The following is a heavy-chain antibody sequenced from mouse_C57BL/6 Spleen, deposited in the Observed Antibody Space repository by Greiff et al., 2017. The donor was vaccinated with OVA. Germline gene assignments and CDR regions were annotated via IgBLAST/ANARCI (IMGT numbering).Heavy chain of an antibody. J-gene: IGHJ1*03. D-gene: IGHD1-2*01. Sequence: VQLQESGPELVKPGASVTISCKASGYAFSSSWMNWVKQRPGKGLEWIGRIYPGDGDTNYNGKFKGKATLTADKSSSTAYMQLSSLTSEDSAVYFCAKLRRYFDVWGTGTTVTVSS. CDR1: GYAFSSSW. CDR2: IYPGDGDT. CDR3: AKLRRYFDV. V-gene: IGHV1-82*01.